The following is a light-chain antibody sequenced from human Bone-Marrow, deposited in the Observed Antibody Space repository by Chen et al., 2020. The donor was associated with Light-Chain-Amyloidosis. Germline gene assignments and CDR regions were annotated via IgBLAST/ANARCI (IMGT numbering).Light chain of an antibody. CDR3: QHYSGSPPWT. Sequence: EIVLTQSPRTLSSSPGDRATLSCRASQSVSSIYIAWYQQKLGQAPRLLIFGASTRATGIPDRFSGSGSGTDFALTIDSLESEDFGVYYCQHYSGSPPWTFGQGTKVEIK. V-gene: IGKV3-20*01. CDR2: GAS. CDR1: QSVSSIY. J-gene: IGKJ1*01.